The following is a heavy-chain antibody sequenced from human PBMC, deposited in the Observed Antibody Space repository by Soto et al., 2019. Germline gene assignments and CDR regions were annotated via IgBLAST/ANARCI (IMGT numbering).Heavy chain of an antibody. CDR3: VRLGGLTEFSGPWYKYEQ. Sequence: SETLSLTCTVSGGSLFTSCAYWGWIRQPPGGGLEWIGHIFYTGKTYSNPSLGSRVTMSLDTSNGHFFLKLTSVTAADTAVYYCVRLGGLTEFSGPWYKYEQWGRGTLVTVCS. CDR1: GGSLFTSCAY. CDR2: IFYTGKT. D-gene: IGHD1-1*01. J-gene: IGHJ4*02. V-gene: IGHV4-39*02.